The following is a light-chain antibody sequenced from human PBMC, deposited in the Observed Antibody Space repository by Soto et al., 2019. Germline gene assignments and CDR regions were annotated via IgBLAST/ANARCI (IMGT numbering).Light chain of an antibody. Sequence: QSALTQPASVSGSPGQSITISCTGTSSDVGGYNYVSWYQQHPGKAPKLMIYEVSNRPSGVSNRFSGSKSDNTASLTISGLQAEDEADYYCSSYTSRVFGGGTKLTVL. CDR1: SSDVGGYNY. CDR2: EVS. CDR3: SSYTSRV. V-gene: IGLV2-14*01. J-gene: IGLJ3*02.